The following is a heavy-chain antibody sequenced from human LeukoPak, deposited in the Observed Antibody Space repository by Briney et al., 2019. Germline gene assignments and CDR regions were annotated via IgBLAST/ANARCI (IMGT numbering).Heavy chain of an antibody. V-gene: IGHV3-48*03. Sequence: GGSLRLSCAASGFTFSTYEMNWVRQAPGKGLEWVSYMSTSGTTIYYADSVKGRFTISRDNAKSSLYLQMNSLRAEDTAVYYCARGRGYYYADYWGRGTLVTVSS. D-gene: IGHD3-22*01. CDR2: MSTSGTTI. CDR1: GFTFSTYE. CDR3: ARGRGYYYADY. J-gene: IGHJ4*02.